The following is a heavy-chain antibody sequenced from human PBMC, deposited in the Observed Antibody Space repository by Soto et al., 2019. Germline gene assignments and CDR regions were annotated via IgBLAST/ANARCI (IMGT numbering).Heavy chain of an antibody. Sequence: GGSLRLSCAATGFTFSTYAMSWVRQAPGKGLEWVSAISGGGGRTYYADSVKGRFTISSDNSKSTLYLQMNSLRAEDTAVYYCAKVKRIQLWHYFDYWGQGTLVNVSS. CDR2: ISGGGGRT. J-gene: IGHJ4*02. CDR1: GFTFSTYA. D-gene: IGHD5-18*01. CDR3: AKVKRIQLWHYFDY. V-gene: IGHV3-23*01.